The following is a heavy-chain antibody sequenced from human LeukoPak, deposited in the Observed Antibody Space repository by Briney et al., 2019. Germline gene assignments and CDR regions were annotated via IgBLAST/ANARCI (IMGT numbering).Heavy chain of an antibody. Sequence: GGSLRLSCSASGFTFSRYAMHWVRQPPGKGLEYVSAITNNGRSTYYADSVKGRFTISRDNSKNTLYLQMSSLRAEDTAVYYCATVPAVTDAFDIWGQGTMVTVSS. CDR1: GFTFSRYA. CDR3: ATVPAVTDAFDI. V-gene: IGHV3-64D*06. J-gene: IGHJ3*02. D-gene: IGHD6-19*01. CDR2: ITNNGRST.